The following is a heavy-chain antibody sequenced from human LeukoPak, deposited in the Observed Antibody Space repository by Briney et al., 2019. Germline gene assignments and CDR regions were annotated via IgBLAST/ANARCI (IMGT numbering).Heavy chain of an antibody. CDR2: IKQEGSEK. D-gene: IGHD3-10*01. V-gene: IGHV3-7*03. CDR1: GFTFSNYW. Sequence: GGSLRLSCAAAGFTFSNYWMSWVRQAPAGKGREWVANIKQEGSEKYYMDSVKGRFTISRDNAKNSLYLQMNSLRAEDTAVYYCARDGYYGSGSYPYFDCWGQGTLVTVSS. CDR3: ARDGYYGSGSYPYFDC. J-gene: IGHJ4*02.